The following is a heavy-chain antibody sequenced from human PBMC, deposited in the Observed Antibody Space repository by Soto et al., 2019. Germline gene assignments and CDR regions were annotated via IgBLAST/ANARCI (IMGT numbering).Heavy chain of an antibody. CDR1: GYTFTSYA. J-gene: IGHJ6*03. CDR2: INAGNGNT. Sequence: ASVKVSCKASGYTFTSYAMHWVRQAPGQRLEWMGWINAGNGNTKYSQKFRGRVTITRDTSASTAYMELSSLRSEDTAVYYCARRGGYYGSGSPYYYMDVWGKGTTVTVSS. V-gene: IGHV1-3*01. D-gene: IGHD3-10*01. CDR3: ARRGGYYGSGSPYYYMDV.